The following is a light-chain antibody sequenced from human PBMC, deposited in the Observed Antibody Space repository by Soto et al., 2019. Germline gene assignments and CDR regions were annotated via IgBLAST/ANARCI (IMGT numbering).Light chain of an antibody. CDR2: DAS. CDR1: QSISNW. V-gene: IGKV1-5*01. Sequence: DIQMTQSPSTLSASVVDRVTITFRASQSISNWLAWYQQRPGKAPKLLIYDASSLESGVPSRFSGSGSGTEFTLTISSLQPDDFATYYCQQYNTYSWTFGQGTKVDIK. CDR3: QQYNTYSWT. J-gene: IGKJ1*01.